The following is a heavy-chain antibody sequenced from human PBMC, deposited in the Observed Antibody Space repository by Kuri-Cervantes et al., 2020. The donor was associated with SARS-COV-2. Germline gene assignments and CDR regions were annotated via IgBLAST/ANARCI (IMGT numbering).Heavy chain of an antibody. V-gene: IGHV2-5*01. D-gene: IGHD1-7*01. CDR2: IYWNDDR. Sequence: PTLVKPTQTLTLTCTFSGFSRSTCRAGVVWIRQPPGKDLEWLALIYWNDDRSYSSSLKCRLTITKDTDKNTMVLTMTNMNPVDTATYYCAHGNKKTTLWFDHWGQGTLVTVSS. CDR3: AHGNKKTTLWFDH. CDR1: GFSRSTCRAG. J-gene: IGHJ5*02.